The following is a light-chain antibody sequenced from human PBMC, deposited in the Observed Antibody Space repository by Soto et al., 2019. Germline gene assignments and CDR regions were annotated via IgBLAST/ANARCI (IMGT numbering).Light chain of an antibody. CDR1: QSVLYSSNNKNY. J-gene: IGKJ4*01. CDR2: WAS. CDR3: QQYYSAPLT. Sequence: IGLPLSPDTLAVSLGERATINCRSSQSVLYSSNNKNYLAWYQQKPGQPPKLLIYWASTRESGVPDRFSGSGSGTDFTLTISSLQAEDVAVYYCQQYYSAPLTFGEGTKVDIK. V-gene: IGKV4-1*01.